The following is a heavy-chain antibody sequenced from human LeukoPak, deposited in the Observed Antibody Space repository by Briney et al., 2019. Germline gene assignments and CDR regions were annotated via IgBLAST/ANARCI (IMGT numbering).Heavy chain of an antibody. CDR2: IIPILGIA. Sequence: GASVKVSCKASGGTFSSYAISWVRQAPGQGLEWMGRIIPILGIANYAQKFQGRVTITADKSTSTAYMELSSLRSEDTAVYYCASWYYYDSSGYFDYWGQGTLVTVSS. J-gene: IGHJ4*02. CDR1: GGTFSSYA. V-gene: IGHV1-69*04. CDR3: ASWYYYDSSGYFDY. D-gene: IGHD3-22*01.